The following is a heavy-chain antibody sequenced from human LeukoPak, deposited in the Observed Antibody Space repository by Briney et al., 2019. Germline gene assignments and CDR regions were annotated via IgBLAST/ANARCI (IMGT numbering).Heavy chain of an antibody. J-gene: IGHJ3*02. CDR2: IYYSGST. Sequence: SETLSLTCTVSGVSISSSSYYWGWIRQPPGKGLEWIGSIYYSGSTYYNPSLKSRITISVDTSKNQFSLKLSSVTAADTAVYYCAGSITMVQGVDAFDIWGQGTMVTVSS. D-gene: IGHD3-10*01. V-gene: IGHV4-39*01. CDR1: GVSISSSSYY. CDR3: AGSITMVQGVDAFDI.